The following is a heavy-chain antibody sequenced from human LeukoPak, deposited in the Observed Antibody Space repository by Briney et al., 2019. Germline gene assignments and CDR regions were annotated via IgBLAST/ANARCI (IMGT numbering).Heavy chain of an antibody. V-gene: IGHV4-30-2*01. Sequence: PSETLSLTCTVSGGSISSGGCYWSWIRQPPGKGLEWIGYIYHSGSTYYNPSLKSRVIISVDRSKNQFSLKLSSVTAADTAVYYCASTDPQQLVLGFDPWGQGTLVTVSS. J-gene: IGHJ5*02. CDR2: IYHSGST. CDR3: ASTDPQQLVLGFDP. D-gene: IGHD6-13*01. CDR1: GGSISSGGCY.